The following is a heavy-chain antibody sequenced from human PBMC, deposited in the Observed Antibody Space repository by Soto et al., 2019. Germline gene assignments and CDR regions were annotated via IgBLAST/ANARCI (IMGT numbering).Heavy chain of an antibody. CDR1: GGSFSGYY. J-gene: IGHJ6*02. D-gene: IGHD3-16*01. CDR2: INHSGST. CDR3: ARRGEGYYYYYGMDV. Sequence: PSETLSLTCAVYGGSFSGYYCSWMRQPPGKGLEWIGEINHSGSTNYNPSLKSRVTISVDTSKNQFSLKLSSVTAADTAVYYCARRGEGYYYYYGMDVWGQGTTVTVSS. V-gene: IGHV4-34*01.